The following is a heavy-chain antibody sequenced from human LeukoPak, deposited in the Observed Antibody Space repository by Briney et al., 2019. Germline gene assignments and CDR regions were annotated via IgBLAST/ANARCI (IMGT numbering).Heavy chain of an antibody. V-gene: IGHV5-51*01. D-gene: IGHD3-10*01. CDR3: ARTNYYYGSGSYYSDYGMDV. J-gene: IGHJ6*04. CDR1: GYSFTSYW. Sequence: GESLKISCKGSGYSFTSYWIGWVRQMPGKGLEGMGIIYPGDSDTRYSPSFQGQVTISADKSISTAYLQWSSLKASDTAMYYCARTNYYYGSGSYYSDYGMDVWGKGTTVTVSS. CDR2: IYPGDSDT.